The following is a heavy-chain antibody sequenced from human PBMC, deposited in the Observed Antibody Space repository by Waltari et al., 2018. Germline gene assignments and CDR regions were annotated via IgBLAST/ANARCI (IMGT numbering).Heavy chain of an antibody. D-gene: IGHD7-27*01. CDR3: ATPGPGSNWYFDL. CDR2: IYYSGST. V-gene: IGHV4-39*07. CDR1: GGSISRTSYY. J-gene: IGHJ2*01. Sequence: QLQLQESGPGLVKPSETLSLTCTVSGGSISRTSYYWGWIRQPPGKGLEWIGSIYYSGSTYYNPSLKSRVTISVDTSKNQFSLKLSSVTAADTAVYYCATPGPGSNWYFDLWGRGTLVTVSS.